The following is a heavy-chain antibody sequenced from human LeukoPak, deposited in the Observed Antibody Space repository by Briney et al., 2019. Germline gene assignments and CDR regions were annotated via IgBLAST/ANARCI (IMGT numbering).Heavy chain of an antibody. D-gene: IGHD3-22*01. V-gene: IGHV3-21*01. Sequence: GGSLRLSCAASGVSLSSYSMNWVRQAPGKGLEWVSYISSSSSYIYYADSVKGRFTISRDNAKNSLYLQMNSLRAEDTAAYYCARAPYYYDSSGYFDQSYFDYWGQGTLVTVSS. J-gene: IGHJ4*02. CDR3: ARAPYYYDSSGYFDQSYFDY. CDR2: ISSSSSYI. CDR1: GVSLSSYS.